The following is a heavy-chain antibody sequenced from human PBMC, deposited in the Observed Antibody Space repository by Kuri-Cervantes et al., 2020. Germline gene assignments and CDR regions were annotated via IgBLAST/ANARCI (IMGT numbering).Heavy chain of an antibody. V-gene: IGHV3-11*04. CDR3: AIQRTTVKTWDAFDI. D-gene: IGHD4-17*01. CDR1: GFTFSDYY. J-gene: IGHJ3*02. Sequence: GGSLRLSCAASGFTFSDYYMSWIRQAPGKGLEWVSYISSSGSTIYYADSVKGRFTISRDNSKNTMFLQMNSLRPEDTAVYYCAIQRTTVKTWDAFDIWGQGTTVTVSS. CDR2: ISSSGSTI.